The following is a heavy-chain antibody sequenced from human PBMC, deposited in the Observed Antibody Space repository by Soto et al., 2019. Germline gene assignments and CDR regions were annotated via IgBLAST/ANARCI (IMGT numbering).Heavy chain of an antibody. CDR2: IYYSGNT. CDR1: GGSIISGDYY. Sequence: SETLSLTCSVSGGSIISGDYYWSWIRQPPGKGLEWIGYIYYSGNTYYHPSLKSRVSTSVDTSKNQFSLKLSSVTAADTALYYCARAKTTVTTDWFDPWGQGTLVTVSS. CDR3: ARAKTTVTTDWFDP. D-gene: IGHD4-17*01. J-gene: IGHJ5*02. V-gene: IGHV4-30-4*01.